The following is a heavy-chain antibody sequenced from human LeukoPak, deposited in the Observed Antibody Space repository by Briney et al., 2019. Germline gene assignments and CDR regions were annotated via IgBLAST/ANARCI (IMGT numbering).Heavy chain of an antibody. J-gene: IGHJ4*02. D-gene: IGHD6-13*01. CDR3: AKEMESSTWYIDY. CDR1: GFTFSNYA. CDR2: ISASGGSR. V-gene: IGHV3-23*01. Sequence: PGKSLRLSCAPSGFTFSNYAMNWVRQAPGKGLEWVSAISASGGSRFYTDSVKGRFTISRDNSKNTLCLLMNSLRVEDTAVYYCAKEMESSTWYIDYWGQGTLVSVSS.